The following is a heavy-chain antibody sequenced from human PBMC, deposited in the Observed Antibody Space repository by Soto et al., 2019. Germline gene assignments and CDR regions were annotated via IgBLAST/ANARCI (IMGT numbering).Heavy chain of an antibody. J-gene: IGHJ4*02. CDR3: AREAMATRPFDY. D-gene: IGHD5-12*01. Sequence: QVQLVQSGAEVKKPGASVKVYCKASGYTFTTYAIHWVRQAPGQRLEWMGWINAANGNTKYSQKFKGGVTITRDTSASTANKELSSLRSEDTAVYYCAREAMATRPFDYWGQGTLVTVSS. V-gene: IGHV1-3*01. CDR1: GYTFTTYA. CDR2: INAANGNT.